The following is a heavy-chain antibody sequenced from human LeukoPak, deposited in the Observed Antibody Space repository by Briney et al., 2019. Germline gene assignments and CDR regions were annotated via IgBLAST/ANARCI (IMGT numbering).Heavy chain of an antibody. Sequence: GGSLRLSCRVSGFTFNKYLMHWVRQAPGKGLVWVSRINTDGSATNYADFVKGRITISRDKARNTLYLQMNGLRVEDTARYYCARESAIVRVPFDNWGQGTLVTVSS. V-gene: IGHV3-74*01. CDR1: GFTFNKYL. J-gene: IGHJ4*02. D-gene: IGHD2/OR15-2a*01. CDR3: ARESAIVRVPFDN. CDR2: INTDGSAT.